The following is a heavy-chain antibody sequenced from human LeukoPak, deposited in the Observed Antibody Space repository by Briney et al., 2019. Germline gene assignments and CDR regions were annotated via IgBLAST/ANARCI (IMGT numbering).Heavy chain of an antibody. D-gene: IGHD4-23*01. V-gene: IGHV3-30*02. CDR1: GFTFSSYA. CDR2: IRYDGSNK. CDR3: ATDYGGNSGSGRDY. J-gene: IGHJ4*02. Sequence: GGSLRLSCAASGFTFSSYAMSWVRQAPGKGLEWVAFIRYDGSNKYYADPVKGRFTISRDNSKNTLYLQMNSLRAEDTAVYYCATDYGGNSGSGRDYWGQGTLVTVSS.